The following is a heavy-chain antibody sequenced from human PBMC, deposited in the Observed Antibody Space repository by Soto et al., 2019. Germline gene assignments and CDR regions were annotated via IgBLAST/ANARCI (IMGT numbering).Heavy chain of an antibody. V-gene: IGHV6-1*01. Sequence: SQTLSLTCAISGDSVSRSSVAWNWIRQSPSRGLEWLGRTYYRSKWSSDYAVSVKSRITINADTSKNQFSLQLNSVTPEDTAEYYCARDYNWGYDYWGRGTLVTVSS. CDR1: GDSVSRSSVA. CDR2: TYYRSKWSS. J-gene: IGHJ4*02. CDR3: ARDYNWGYDY. D-gene: IGHD1-20*01.